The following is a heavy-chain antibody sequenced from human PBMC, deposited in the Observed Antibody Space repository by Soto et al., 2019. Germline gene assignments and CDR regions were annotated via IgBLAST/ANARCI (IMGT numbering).Heavy chain of an antibody. V-gene: IGHV3-30*14. Sequence: GGSLRLSCTASGFAFRSHAMQWVRQAPGKGLEWVAVISSDGATKYVADSLKGRFTISRDNFESTMSLQMSNLRPEDTALYYCARSSVHIAAAGRLDLWGPGTLVTVSS. CDR1: GFAFRSHA. D-gene: IGHD6-13*01. CDR3: ARSSVHIAAAGRLDL. CDR2: ISSDGATK. J-gene: IGHJ5*02.